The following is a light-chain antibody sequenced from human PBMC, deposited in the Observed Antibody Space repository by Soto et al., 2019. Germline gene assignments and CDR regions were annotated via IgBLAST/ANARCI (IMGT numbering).Light chain of an antibody. V-gene: IGKV1-39*01. CDR1: QSVNSY. Sequence: DIQMTQSPSSLSASVGDRVTITCRASQSVNSYLNWYQQKPGKAPKLLIRAASILQSGVPSRFSGSASGTDFTLSISSLQPEDFATYFCQQSTTAPLTFGGGTRVQIK. J-gene: IGKJ4*01. CDR2: AAS. CDR3: QQSTTAPLT.